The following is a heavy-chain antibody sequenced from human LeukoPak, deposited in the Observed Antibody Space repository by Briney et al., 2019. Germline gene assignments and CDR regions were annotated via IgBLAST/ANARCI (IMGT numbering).Heavy chain of an antibody. D-gene: IGHD3-3*01. CDR1: GFTFSSYE. J-gene: IGHJ4*02. CDR2: ISSNGGST. Sequence: PGGSLRLSCAASGFTFSSYEMHWVRQAPGKGLEYVSSISSNGGSTHYANSVKGRFTISRDNSKNTLYLQMNSLRPEDTAVYYCARDQSGFLEWPFWGQGTLVTVSS. CDR3: ARDQSGFLEWPF. V-gene: IGHV3-64*01.